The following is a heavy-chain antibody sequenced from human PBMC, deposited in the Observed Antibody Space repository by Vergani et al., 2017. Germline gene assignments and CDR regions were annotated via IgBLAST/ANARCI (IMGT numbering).Heavy chain of an antibody. CDR2: INQDGSEK. J-gene: IGHJ5*02. Sequence: EVQLVESGGGLVQPGGSLRLSCAASGFIFSHYWMSWVRQAPGKGLEWVANINQDGSEKYYVDSVKGRFTISRDNAKNSLYLQMNSLRAEDTALYYCARRNDYGSSGYSLTRWHNWFDPWGQGTLITFSS. CDR1: GFIFSHYW. D-gene: IGHD3-22*01. CDR3: ARRNDYGSSGYSLTRWHNWFDP. V-gene: IGHV3-7*01.